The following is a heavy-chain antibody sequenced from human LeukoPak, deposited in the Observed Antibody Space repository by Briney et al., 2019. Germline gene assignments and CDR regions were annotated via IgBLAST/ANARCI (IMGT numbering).Heavy chain of an antibody. CDR3: VTAWELPTYYFDY. J-gene: IGHJ4*02. V-gene: IGHV3-23*01. CDR1: GFTFSSYA. Sequence: PGGSLRLSCAASGFTFSSYAMSWVRQAPGKGLEWVSTISGSGGSTYYADSVKGRFTISRDNSKNTLYLQMNSLRAADTALYYCVTAWELPTYYFDYWGQGALVTVSS. CDR2: ISGSGGST. D-gene: IGHD3-10*01.